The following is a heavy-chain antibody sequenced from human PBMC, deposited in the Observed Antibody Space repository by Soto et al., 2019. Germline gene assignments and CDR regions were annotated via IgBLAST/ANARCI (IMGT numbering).Heavy chain of an antibody. V-gene: IGHV3-30*18. CDR1: GFTFSSYG. CDR3: AKCIQLWFWYGMDV. Sequence: QVQLVESGGGVVQPGRSLRLSCAASGFTFSSYGRHWVRQAPGKGLEWVAVISYDGSNKYYADSVKGRFTISRDNSKNTLYLQMNSLRAEDTAVYYCAKCIQLWFWYGMDVWGQGTTVTVSS. CDR2: ISYDGSNK. D-gene: IGHD5-18*01. J-gene: IGHJ6*02.